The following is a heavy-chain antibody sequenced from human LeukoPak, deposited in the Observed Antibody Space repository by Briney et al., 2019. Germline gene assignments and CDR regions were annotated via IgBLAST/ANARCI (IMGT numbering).Heavy chain of an antibody. J-gene: IGHJ4*02. CDR1: GGSISSYY. Sequence: SETLSLTCTVSGGSISSYYWSWIRLPPGKGLEWIGYIYYTGATYYNPSLKSRVTISLDTSKNQFSLKLSSVTAADAAVYYCARAGYSYGTGYYFDYWGQGALVTVTS. D-gene: IGHD5-18*01. V-gene: IGHV4-59*01. CDR2: IYYTGAT. CDR3: ARAGYSYGTGYYFDY.